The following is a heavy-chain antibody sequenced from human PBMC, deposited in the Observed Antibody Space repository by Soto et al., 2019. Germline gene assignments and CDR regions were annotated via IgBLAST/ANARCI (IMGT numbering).Heavy chain of an antibody. Sequence: GGALILSCAASGFTFSSYGVRWVRQAPGKGLEWVAVISYGGSSKYYADSVKGRFTISRDNSKNTLYLQMTSLRAEDTAVYYWANTNHLEQCGVPYDFWSGYYSDGGYGMAVWGQGTTVTVSS. CDR2: ISYGGSSK. J-gene: IGHJ6*02. CDR1: GFTFSSYG. V-gene: IGHV3-30*18. CDR3: ANTNHLEQCGVPYDFWSGYYSDGGYGMAV. D-gene: IGHD3-3*01.